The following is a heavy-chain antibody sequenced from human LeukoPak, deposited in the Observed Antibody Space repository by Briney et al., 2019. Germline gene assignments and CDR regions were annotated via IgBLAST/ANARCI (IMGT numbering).Heavy chain of an antibody. CDR3: ASSQGPDAFDI. J-gene: IGHJ3*02. V-gene: IGHV5-10-1*01. Sequence: GESLKISCKGSGYSFTSYWISWVRQMPGKGVEWMGRIDPSDSYTNYSPSFQGHVTISADKSISTAYLQWSSLKASDTAMYYCASSQGPDAFDIWGQGTMVTVSS. CDR1: GYSFTSYW. CDR2: IDPSDSYT.